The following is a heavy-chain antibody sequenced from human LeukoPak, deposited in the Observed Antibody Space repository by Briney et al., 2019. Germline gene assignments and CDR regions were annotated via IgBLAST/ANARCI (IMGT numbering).Heavy chain of an antibody. CDR3: ARALTIGFDP. V-gene: IGHV4-39*07. J-gene: IGHJ5*02. Sequence: SETLSLTCTVSGGSISSSSYYWGWIRQPPGKGLEWIGSIYYSWSTYYNPSLKSRVTISVDTSKNQFSLKLSSVTAADTAVYYCARALTIGFDPWGQGTLVTVSS. D-gene: IGHD3-9*01. CDR1: GGSISSSSYY. CDR2: IYYSWST.